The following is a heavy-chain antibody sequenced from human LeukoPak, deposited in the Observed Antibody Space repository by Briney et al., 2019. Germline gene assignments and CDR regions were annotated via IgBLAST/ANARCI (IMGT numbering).Heavy chain of an antibody. CDR3: ARLGGSYYADFDS. Sequence: SETLSLTYTVSGGSISSSSYYWGWIRQPPGKGLEWIGSIYYSGSTYYNPSLKSRVTISVDTSKNQFSLKLNSVTAADTAVYYCARLGGSYYADFDSWGQGDLVTVSS. CDR2: IYYSGST. V-gene: IGHV4-39*01. CDR1: GGSISSSSYY. J-gene: IGHJ4*02. D-gene: IGHD1-26*01.